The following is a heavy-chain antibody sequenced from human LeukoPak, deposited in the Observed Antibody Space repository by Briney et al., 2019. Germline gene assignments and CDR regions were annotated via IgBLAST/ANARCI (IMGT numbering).Heavy chain of an antibody. V-gene: IGHV5-51*01. Sequence: GESLKISCQGTGYNFANYWIGWLRQPPGKGLEWMGTIYPGSSDTRYSPSFQGQVTISADKSISTAHLQWSSLKASDTAMYYCILAADGFDYWGQGSLVTVSS. CDR1: GYNFANYW. CDR2: IYPGSSDT. D-gene: IGHD3-10*01. J-gene: IGHJ4*02. CDR3: ILAADGFDY.